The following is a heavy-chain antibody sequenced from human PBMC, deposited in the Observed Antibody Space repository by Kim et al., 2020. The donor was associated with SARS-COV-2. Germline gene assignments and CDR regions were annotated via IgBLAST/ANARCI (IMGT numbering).Heavy chain of an antibody. J-gene: IGHJ6*02. D-gene: IGHD5-18*01. V-gene: IGHV3-21*01. CDR3: ARDQGGYKPATNYGMDV. CDR2: ISSSSSYI. Sequence: GGSLRLSCAASGFTFSSYSMNWVRQAPGKGLEWVSSISSSSSYIYYADSVKGRFTISRDNAKNSLYLQMNSLRAEDTAVYYCARDQGGYKPATNYGMDVWGQGTTVTVSS. CDR1: GFTFSSYS.